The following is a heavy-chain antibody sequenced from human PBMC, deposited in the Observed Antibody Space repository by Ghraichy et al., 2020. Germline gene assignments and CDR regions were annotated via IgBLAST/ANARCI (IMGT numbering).Heavy chain of an antibody. D-gene: IGHD6-13*01. V-gene: IGHV3-53*01. CDR2: IYSGGNT. Sequence: GGSLRLSWAGSGFTFSRDYLSWVRQPPVKGLEWVSLIYSGGNTYYADSVKGRFTLSRDNSKNTLYLQMNSLRAEDTAVYYCARGPYTSGWFFDYWGQGTLVTVSS. CDR3: ARGPYTSGWFFDY. CDR1: GFTFSRDY. J-gene: IGHJ4*02.